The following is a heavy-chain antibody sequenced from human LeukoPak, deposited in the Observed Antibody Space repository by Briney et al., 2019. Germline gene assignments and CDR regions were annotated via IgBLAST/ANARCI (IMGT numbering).Heavy chain of an antibody. J-gene: IGHJ4*02. CDR1: GFIFSDYY. CDR3: ARVGYSYAYGFDY. Sequence: GGSLRLSCAASGFIFSDYYMTWIRQAPGKGLECISYISTSGSTMYYADSVRGRFTISRDDAKNSLYLQMNGPRAEDTAVYYCARVGYSYAYGFDYWGQGTLVTVSS. V-gene: IGHV3-11*01. CDR2: ISTSGSTM. D-gene: IGHD3-16*01.